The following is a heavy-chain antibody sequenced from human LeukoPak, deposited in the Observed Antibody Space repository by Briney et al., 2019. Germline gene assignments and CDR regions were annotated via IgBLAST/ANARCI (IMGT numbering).Heavy chain of an antibody. CDR1: RFTFSSYG. CDR3: AKDGPYGYSYGIRDFDY. J-gene: IGHJ4*02. CDR2: IRYDGSNK. D-gene: IGHD5-18*01. Sequence: GGSLRLSCAASRFTFSSYGMHWVRQAPGKGLEWVAFIRYDGSNKYYADSVKGRFTISRDNSKNTLYLQMNSLRAEDTAVYYRAKDGPYGYSYGIRDFDYWGQGTLVTVSS. V-gene: IGHV3-30*02.